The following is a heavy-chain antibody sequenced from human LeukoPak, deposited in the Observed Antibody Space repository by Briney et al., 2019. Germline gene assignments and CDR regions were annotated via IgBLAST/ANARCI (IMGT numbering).Heavy chain of an antibody. D-gene: IGHD5-18*01. CDR2: INHSGST. V-gene: IGHV4-34*01. Sequence: SETLSLTCAVYGGSFSGYYWSWIRQPPGKGLEWIGEINHSGSTNYNPSLKSRVTISVDTSKNQFSPKLSSVTAADTAVYYCARDGYSYGYRSFDYWGQGTLVTVSS. J-gene: IGHJ4*02. CDR1: GGSFSGYY. CDR3: ARDGYSYGYRSFDY.